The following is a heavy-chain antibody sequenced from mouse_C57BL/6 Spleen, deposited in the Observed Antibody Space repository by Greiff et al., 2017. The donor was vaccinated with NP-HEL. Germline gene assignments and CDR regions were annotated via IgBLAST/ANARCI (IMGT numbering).Heavy chain of an antibody. CDR2: INPNYGTP. J-gene: IGHJ2*01. V-gene: IGHV1-39*01. CDR3: ARGVDLDWGY. Sequence: VQLQQSGAELVKPGASVKMSCKASGYTFTTYPIEWMKQNHGKSLEWIGVINPNYGTPSYNQKFKGKATLTVDQSSSTAYMQLNSLTSEDSAVYYCARGVDLDWGYWGQGTTLTVSS. CDR1: GYTFTTYP. D-gene: IGHD4-1*01.